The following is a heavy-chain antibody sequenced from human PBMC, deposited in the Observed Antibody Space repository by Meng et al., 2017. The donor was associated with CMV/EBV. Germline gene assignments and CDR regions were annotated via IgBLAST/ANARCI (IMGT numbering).Heavy chain of an antibody. CDR3: ARDVGGDYRNDYYYYYGMDV. V-gene: IGHV4-59*01. CDR2: IYYSGST. CDR1: GGSISSYY. J-gene: IGHJ6*02. Sequence: SETLSLTCTVSGGSISSYYWSSIRQPPGKGLEWIGYIYYSGSTNYNPSLKSRVTISVDTSKNQFSLKLSSVTAADTAVYYCARDVGGDYRNDYYYYYGMDVWGQGTTVTVSS. D-gene: IGHD4-17*01.